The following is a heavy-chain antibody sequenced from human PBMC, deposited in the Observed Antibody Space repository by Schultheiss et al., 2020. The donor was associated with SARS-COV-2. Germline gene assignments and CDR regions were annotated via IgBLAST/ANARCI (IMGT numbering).Heavy chain of an antibody. J-gene: IGHJ4*02. CDR1: GGSISSYY. Sequence: SETLSLTCTVSGGSISSYYWSWIRQPPGKGLEWIGYIYYSGSTNYNPSLKSRVTISVDTSKNQFSLKLSSVTAADTAVYYCARDLASGWFDYWGQGTLVTVSS. D-gene: IGHD6-19*01. V-gene: IGHV4-59*12. CDR3: ARDLASGWFDY. CDR2: IYYSGST.